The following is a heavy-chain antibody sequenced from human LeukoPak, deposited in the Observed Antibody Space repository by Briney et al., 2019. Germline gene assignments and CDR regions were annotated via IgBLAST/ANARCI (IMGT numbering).Heavy chain of an antibody. CDR2: IDWDDHK. J-gene: IGHJ4*02. D-gene: IGHD2-21*01. Sequence: TLTLTCTFSGFSLRTGGVGVGWIRQPPEKALEWLSLIDWDDHKPYSPSLKSRLTITKDTSKNQVVLTMTNMDPVDTATYYCAHRRGGGENYWGQGTLVTVSS. CDR3: AHRRGGGENY. V-gene: IGHV2-5*02. CDR1: GFSLRTGGVG.